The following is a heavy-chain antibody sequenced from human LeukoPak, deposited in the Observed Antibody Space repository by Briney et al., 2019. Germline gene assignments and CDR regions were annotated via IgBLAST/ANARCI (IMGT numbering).Heavy chain of an antibody. D-gene: IGHD6-13*01. CDR3: ARPHSSSWYDY. V-gene: IGHV1-3*01. Sequence: GSVKVSCKASGYTFTSYAMHWVRQAPGQRLEWMGWINAGNGNTKYSQKFQGRVTITRDTSASTAYMELSSLRSEDTAVYYCARPHSSSWYDYWGQGTLVTVSS. CDR2: INAGNGNT. J-gene: IGHJ4*02. CDR1: GYTFTSYA.